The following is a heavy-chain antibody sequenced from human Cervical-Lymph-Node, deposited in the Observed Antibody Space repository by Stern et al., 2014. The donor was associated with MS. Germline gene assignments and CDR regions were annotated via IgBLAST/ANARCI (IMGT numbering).Heavy chain of an antibody. CDR2: IHPRGDTT. D-gene: IGHD1-26*01. CDR3: TKDSGSFSIDY. Sequence: QVQLVESGAEVKKPGASVKVSCQASGFTFTSYYIHWVRQAPGQGLEWMGIIHPRGDTTTYAEMLQGRVTMTRDTSTSTVYMELSSLRSDDTAMYYCTKDSGSFSIDYWGQGTLVTVSS. V-gene: IGHV1-46*03. J-gene: IGHJ4*02. CDR1: GFTFTSYY.